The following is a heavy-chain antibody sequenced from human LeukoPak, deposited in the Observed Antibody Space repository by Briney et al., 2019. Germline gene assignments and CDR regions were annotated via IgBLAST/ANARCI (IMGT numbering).Heavy chain of an antibody. CDR2: ISTSASSI. CDR3: VRVKGGWLGEKTYDY. V-gene: IGHV3-11*01. Sequence: GGSLRLSCGASGFTFSDYYMSWIRQTPGKGLEWLAYISTSASSIDYTDPVKGRFTVSRDNGKNSLFLQMNSLRAEDTAIYYCVRVKGGWLGEKTYDYLGQGTLVTVSP. D-gene: IGHD5-24*01. CDR1: GFTFSDYY. J-gene: IGHJ4*02.